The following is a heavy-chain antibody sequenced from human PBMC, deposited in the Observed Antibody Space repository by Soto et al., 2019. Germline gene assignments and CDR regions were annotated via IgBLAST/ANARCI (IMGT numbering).Heavy chain of an antibody. Sequence: QVQLQESGPGLVKPSETLSLTCTVSGGSVSSGSYYWSWIRQPPGKGLEWIGYIYYSGSTNYNPSLKSRVAISVETSKNQFSLKLSSVTAAGTAVYYCARGIEGWYQGRYYYGMDVWGQGTTVTVSS. V-gene: IGHV4-61*01. CDR2: IYYSGST. D-gene: IGHD6-19*01. J-gene: IGHJ6*02. CDR1: GGSVSSGSYY. CDR3: ARGIEGWYQGRYYYGMDV.